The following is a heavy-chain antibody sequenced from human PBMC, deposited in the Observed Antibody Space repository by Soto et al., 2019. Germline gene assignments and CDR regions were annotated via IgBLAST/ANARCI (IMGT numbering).Heavy chain of an antibody. CDR2: IYYSGST. V-gene: IGHV4-39*01. Sequence: SETLSLTCTVSGGSISSSSYFWGWIRQPPGKGLEWIGSIYYSGSTYYNPSLKSRVTISVDTSKNQFSLKLSSVTAADTAVYYCAVLGDVAGVDYWGQGTLVTVSS. CDR3: AVLGDVAGVDY. J-gene: IGHJ4*02. CDR1: GGSISSSSYF. D-gene: IGHD3-16*01.